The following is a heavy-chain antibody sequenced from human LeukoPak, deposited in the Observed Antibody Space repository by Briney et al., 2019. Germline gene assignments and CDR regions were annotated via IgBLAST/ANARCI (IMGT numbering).Heavy chain of an antibody. CDR1: GGSISSGSYY. J-gene: IGHJ1*01. D-gene: IGHD6-19*01. V-gene: IGHV4-61*10. CDR2: FYYAGST. CDR3: AREGIGVAGTGRYFHH. Sequence: PSETLSLTCTVSGGSISSGSYYWSWIRQPAGKGLEWIGYFYYAGSTKYNPSLKSRVTISVDTSKNQFSLKLSSVTAADTAVYYCAREGIGVAGTGRYFHHWGQGTLVTVSS.